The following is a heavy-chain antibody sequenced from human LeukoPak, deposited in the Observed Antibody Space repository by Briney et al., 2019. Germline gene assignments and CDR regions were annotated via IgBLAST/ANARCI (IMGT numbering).Heavy chain of an antibody. CDR3: ARGWVRGVIILYGMDV. V-gene: IGHV1-3*01. CDR2: INAGNGNT. D-gene: IGHD3-10*01. Sequence: GASVKVSCKASGYTFTSYAMHWVRQAPGQRLEWMGWINAGNGNTKYSQKFQGRVTITRDTSASTAYMELSSLRSDDTAVYYCARGWVRGVIILYGMDVWGQGTTVTVSS. J-gene: IGHJ6*02. CDR1: GYTFTSYA.